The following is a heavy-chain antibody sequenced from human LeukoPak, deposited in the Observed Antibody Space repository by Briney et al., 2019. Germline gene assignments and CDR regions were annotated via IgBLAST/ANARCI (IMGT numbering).Heavy chain of an antibody. D-gene: IGHD3/OR15-3a*01. CDR2: SSSSGTTI. J-gene: IGHJ4*02. CDR3: ARRRDFIDY. CDR1: AFTLSDYY. V-gene: IGHV3-11*01. Sequence: PGGSLRLSCAASAFTLSDYYMSWIRPAPGKGLEWVSYSSSSGTTIYYADSVKGRFAISRDNAKNSLYLQMNSLRAEDTAVYYCARRRDFIDYWGQGTLVTVSS.